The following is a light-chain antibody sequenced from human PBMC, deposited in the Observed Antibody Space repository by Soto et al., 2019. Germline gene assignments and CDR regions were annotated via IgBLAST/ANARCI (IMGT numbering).Light chain of an antibody. CDR3: QHYSAFSVT. V-gene: IGKV1-5*03. CDR1: QSIGDL. CDR2: KAS. J-gene: IGKJ1*01. Sequence: DIQITQSPCTLSASVEARVTITCRASQSIGDLLAWYQQKPGEPPKVLIYKASYLESGVPSRFSGSGSGTEFTLTISSLQPEDLATYYCQHYSAFSVTFGQGTKVDIK.